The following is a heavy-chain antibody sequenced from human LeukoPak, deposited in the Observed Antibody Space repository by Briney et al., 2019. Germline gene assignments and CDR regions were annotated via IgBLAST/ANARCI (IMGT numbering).Heavy chain of an antibody. J-gene: IGHJ4*02. Sequence: GGSLRLSCAASGFTFSSYWTHWVRQAPGKGLVWVSRINSDGSSTSYADSVKGRSTISRDNAKNTLYLQMNSLRAEDTAVYYCAREGLADSYGYGLNYWGQGTLVTVSS. CDR3: AREGLADSYGYGLNY. CDR2: INSDGSST. D-gene: IGHD5-18*01. CDR1: GFTFSSYW. V-gene: IGHV3-74*01.